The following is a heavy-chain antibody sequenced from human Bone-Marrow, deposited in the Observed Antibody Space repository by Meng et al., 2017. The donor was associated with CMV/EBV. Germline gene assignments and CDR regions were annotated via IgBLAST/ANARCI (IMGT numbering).Heavy chain of an antibody. D-gene: IGHD3-10*01. CDR2: IYYSGST. Sequence: GSLRLSCTVSGGSISSYYWSWIRQPPGKGLEWIGYIYYSGSTNYNPSLKSRVTISVDTSKNQFSLKLSSVTAADTAVYYCARDNVVWFGDPGGMDVWGQGTTVTVSS. J-gene: IGHJ6*02. CDR3: ARDNVVWFGDPGGMDV. V-gene: IGHV4-59*01. CDR1: GGSISSYY.